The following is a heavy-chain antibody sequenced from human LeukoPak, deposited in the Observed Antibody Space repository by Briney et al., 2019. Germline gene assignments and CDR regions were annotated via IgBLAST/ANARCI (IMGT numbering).Heavy chain of an antibody. Sequence: GGSLRLSCAASGFTFSSFGMHWVRQAPGKGLEWVSVIYSGGSTYYADSVKGRFTISRDNSKNTLYLQMNSLRAEDTAVYYCARGYGDNYGYSYNWFDPWGQGTLVTVSS. CDR3: ARGYGDNYGYSYNWFDP. V-gene: IGHV3-66*01. J-gene: IGHJ5*02. CDR1: GFTFSSFG. D-gene: IGHD5-18*01. CDR2: IYSGGST.